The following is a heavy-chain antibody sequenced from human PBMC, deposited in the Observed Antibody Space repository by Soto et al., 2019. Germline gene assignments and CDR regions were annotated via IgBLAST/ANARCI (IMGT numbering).Heavy chain of an antibody. Sequence: GGSLRLSCAASGFTFSSYEMNWVRQAPGKGLEWVSYISSSGSTYYADSVKGRFTISRDNSKNTLYLQMNSLRAEDTAVYYCAKDQKDSRLIGADILTGYDDAFDIWGQGTMVTVSS. D-gene: IGHD3-9*01. CDR2: ISSSGST. CDR1: GFTFSSYE. V-gene: IGHV3-23*01. CDR3: AKDQKDSRLIGADILTGYDDAFDI. J-gene: IGHJ3*02.